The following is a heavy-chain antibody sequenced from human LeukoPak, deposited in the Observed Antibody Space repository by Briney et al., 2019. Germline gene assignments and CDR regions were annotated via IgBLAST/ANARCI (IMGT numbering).Heavy chain of an antibody. Sequence: GGSLRLSCAASGFTFSSHWMHWVRQAPGKGLVWVSHISSEGSSTSYADSVKGRLTISRDNAKNTLYLQMNRLRAEDTAVYYCARDKVSNYVFDYWGQGTLVTVSS. V-gene: IGHV3-74*01. CDR1: GFTFSSHW. CDR2: ISSEGSST. CDR3: ARDKVSNYVFDY. J-gene: IGHJ4*02. D-gene: IGHD4-11*01.